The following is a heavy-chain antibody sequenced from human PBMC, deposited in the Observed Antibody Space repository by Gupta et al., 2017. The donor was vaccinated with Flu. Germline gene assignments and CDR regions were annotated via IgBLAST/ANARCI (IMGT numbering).Heavy chain of an antibody. CDR1: GYTFTSYS. CDR2: ISAYKDNT. J-gene: IGHJ5*02. V-gene: IGHV1-18*01. D-gene: IGHD2-2*01. CDR3: ARVSPLAGYQSPPDNWFDP. Sequence: QIQLVQSGGEVRRPGASVKVSCKASGYTFTSYSITWVRQAPGQGLEWMGWISAYKDNTNYAQKFQGRVTMTTDTSTSTAYMELRSLRSDDTAVYYCARVSPLAGYQSPPDNWFDPWGQGTLVTVSS.